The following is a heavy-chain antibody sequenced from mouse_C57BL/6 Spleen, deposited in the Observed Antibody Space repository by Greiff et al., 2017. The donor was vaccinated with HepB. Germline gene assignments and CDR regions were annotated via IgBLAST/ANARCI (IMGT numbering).Heavy chain of an antibody. J-gene: IGHJ2*01. Sequence: DVQLVESGGGLVKPGGSLKLSCAASGFTFSSYAMSWVRQTPEKRLEWVATISDGGSYTYYPDNVKGRFTISRDNAKNNLYLQMSHLKSEDTAMYYCARDELQTYFDYWGQGTTLTVSS. CDR1: GFTFSSYA. CDR2: ISDGGSYT. CDR3: ARDELQTYFDY. V-gene: IGHV5-4*01.